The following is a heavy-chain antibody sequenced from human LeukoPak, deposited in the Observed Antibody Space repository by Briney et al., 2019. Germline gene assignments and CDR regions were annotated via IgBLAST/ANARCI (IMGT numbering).Heavy chain of an antibody. J-gene: IGHJ3*02. D-gene: IGHD3-22*01. Sequence: LVKVSCKASGGTFSSHAVSWVRQAPGQGLEWMGGTTPIFGSAEYAQKFQGRVTITTDESTSTAYMELSSLRSEDTAVYYCARAPFYFDSSGFSMDAFDIWGQGTMVTVSS. CDR1: GGTFSSHA. CDR3: ARAPFYFDSSGFSMDAFDI. CDR2: TTPIFGSA. V-gene: IGHV1-69*05.